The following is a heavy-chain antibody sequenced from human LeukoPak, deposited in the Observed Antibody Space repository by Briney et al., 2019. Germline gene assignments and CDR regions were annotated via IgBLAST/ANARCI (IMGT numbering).Heavy chain of an antibody. CDR1: GFTFSSYA. J-gene: IGHJ6*02. V-gene: IGHV3-23*01. CDR2: ISGSGGST. D-gene: IGHD3-10*01. CDR3: AKDRRRFYGSGSYPFFNGMDV. Sequence: GGSLRLSCAASGFTFSSYAMSWVRQAPGKGLEWVSAISGSGGSTYYTDSVKGRFTISRDNSKNTLYLRMNSLRAEDTAVYYCAKDRRRFYGSGSYPFFNGMDVWGQGTTVTVSS.